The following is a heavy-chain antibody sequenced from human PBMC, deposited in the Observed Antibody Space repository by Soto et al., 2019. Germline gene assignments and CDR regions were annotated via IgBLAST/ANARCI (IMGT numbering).Heavy chain of an antibody. Sequence: GSLRLSCAASGXTLSSYSMSWVRQAPGKGLEWVSAIIGSGGSTYYADSVKGRFTISRENSKNTLYMQMNSMRDEDTAVYYCAKSSRALDYWGQGTLGTVSS. CDR1: GXTLSSYS. CDR2: IIGSGGST. D-gene: IGHD2-2*01. CDR3: AKSSRALDY. V-gene: IGHV3-23*01. J-gene: IGHJ4*02.